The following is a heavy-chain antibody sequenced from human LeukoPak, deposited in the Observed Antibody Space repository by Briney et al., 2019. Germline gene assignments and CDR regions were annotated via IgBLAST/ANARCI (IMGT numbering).Heavy chain of an antibody. V-gene: IGHV4-30-4*08. CDR1: GGSISSGDYY. D-gene: IGHD3/OR15-3a*01. CDR2: IYYSGST. Sequence: PSETLSLTCTVSGGSISSGDYYWSWIRQPPGKGLEWIGYIYYSGSTYYNPSLKSRVTISVDTSKNQFSLKLSSVTAADTAANYCSSDGGGLDYWGEGTLVTVSS. CDR3: SSDGGGLDY. J-gene: IGHJ4*02.